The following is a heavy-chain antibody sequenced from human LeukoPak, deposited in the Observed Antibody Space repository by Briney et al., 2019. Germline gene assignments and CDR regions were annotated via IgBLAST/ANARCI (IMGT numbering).Heavy chain of an antibody. CDR3: ARGEYYDSSGYYSPVLSD. D-gene: IGHD3-22*01. CDR2: INPNSGGT. V-gene: IGHV1-2*02. Sequence: ASVKVSCKASGYTFTGYYMHWVRQAPGQGLEWMGWINPNSGGTDYAQKFQGRVTMTRDTSISTAYMELSRLRSDDTAVYYCARGEYYDSSGYYSPVLSDWGQGTLVTVSS. J-gene: IGHJ4*02. CDR1: GYTFTGYY.